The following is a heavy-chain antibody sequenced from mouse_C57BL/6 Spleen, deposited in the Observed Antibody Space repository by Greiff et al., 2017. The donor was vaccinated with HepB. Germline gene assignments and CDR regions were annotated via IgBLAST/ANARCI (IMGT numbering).Heavy chain of an antibody. Sequence: VQLQQPGAELVRPGSSVKLSCKASGYTFTSYWMHWVKQRPIQGLEWIGNIDPSDSETHYNQKFKDKATLTVDKSSSTAYMQLSSLTFEDSAVYYCARERSIVFDYWGQGTTVTVSS. CDR2: IDPSDSET. D-gene: IGHD2-10*02. CDR1: GYTFTSYW. CDR3: ARERSIVFDY. V-gene: IGHV1-52*01. J-gene: IGHJ2*01.